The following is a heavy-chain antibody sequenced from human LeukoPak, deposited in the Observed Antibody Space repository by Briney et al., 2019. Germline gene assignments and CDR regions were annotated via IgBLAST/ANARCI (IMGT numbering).Heavy chain of an antibody. CDR2: INSDVSSI. J-gene: IGHJ4*02. V-gene: IGHV3-74*03. CDR1: GFTLSNYW. Sequence: GGSLRLSCAASGFTLSNYWMHWVRQAPGKGLVWVSCINSDVSSITYADYVKGRFTIYRDNAKNSLYLQMNSLRAADTAVYYCARDRYYGSGSHWGQGTLVTVSS. CDR3: ARDRYYGSGSH. D-gene: IGHD3-10*01.